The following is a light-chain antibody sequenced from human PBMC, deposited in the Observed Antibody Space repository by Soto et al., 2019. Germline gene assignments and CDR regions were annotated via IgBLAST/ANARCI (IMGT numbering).Light chain of an antibody. CDR1: QSVRSF. Sequence: EIGMTQSAASLSVSPGEGDTLXCRASQSVRSFLAWSQQKPRQAPRPLIPGATTRAQGRPPRFSGSGSGTEFTRTISSLQSEDFAVYYGQQYNNWPRTFGQGTKVDIK. CDR2: GAT. CDR3: QQYNNWPRT. J-gene: IGKJ1*01. V-gene: IGKV3-15*01.